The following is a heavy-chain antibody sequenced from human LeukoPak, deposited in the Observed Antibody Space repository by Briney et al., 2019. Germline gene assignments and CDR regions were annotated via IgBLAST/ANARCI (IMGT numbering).Heavy chain of an antibody. CDR3: ARAKAASSGWLGGYFDY. CDR1: GYTFTSYY. D-gene: IGHD6-19*01. Sequence: ASVKVSCKASGYTFTSYYMHWVRQAPGQGLEWMGIINPSGGSTSYAQKFQGRVTMTRDTSTSTVYMELSSLRSEDTAVYYCARAKAASSGWLGGYFDYWGQGTLVTVSS. V-gene: IGHV1-46*01. J-gene: IGHJ4*02. CDR2: INPSGGST.